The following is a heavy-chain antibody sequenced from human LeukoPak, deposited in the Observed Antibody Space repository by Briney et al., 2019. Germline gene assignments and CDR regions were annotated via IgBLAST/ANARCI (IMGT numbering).Heavy chain of an antibody. CDR3: EGRVPAGMFGLYYYVGMDV. D-gene: IGHD3-16*01. J-gene: IGHJ6*04. CDR2: IMPVFGTA. CDR1: VGTLPLFS. Sequence: SVKVSCEACVGTLPLFSIRGVSQPPARGREGMGGIMPVFGTANYAQKFQDRVTIKADKSTSTAYMEVRSLTSDDTAAYYCEGRVPAGMFGLYYYVGMDVWDKGTAATVSS. V-gene: IGHV1-69*06.